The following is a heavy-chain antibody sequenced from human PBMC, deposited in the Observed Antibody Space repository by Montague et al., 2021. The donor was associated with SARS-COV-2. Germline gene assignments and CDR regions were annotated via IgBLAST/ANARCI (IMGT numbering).Heavy chain of an antibody. CDR3: ARHRANAGSFDI. J-gene: IGHJ3*02. Sequence: SETLSLTCTVSGGSISSSSYYWGWIRRPPGKGLEWIGSVHYTGTTSYNESLKGRLTISVDTSVNQFSLMMTSVTASDTAVYYCARHRANAGSFDIWGQGTLVTVSS. CDR2: VHYTGTT. D-gene: IGHD1-1*01. V-gene: IGHV4-39*01. CDR1: GGSISSSSYY.